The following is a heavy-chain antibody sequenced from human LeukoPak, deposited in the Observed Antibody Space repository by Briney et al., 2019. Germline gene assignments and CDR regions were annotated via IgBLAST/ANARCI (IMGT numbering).Heavy chain of an antibody. Sequence: SVKVSCKASGGTFSSYAISWVRQAPGQGLEWMGRIIPILGIANYAQKFQGRVTITADKSTSTAYMELSSLRSEDTAVYYCARVGDGGGGDYWGQGTLVTVSS. D-gene: IGHD2-21*01. CDR3: ARVGDGGGGDY. CDR1: GGTFSSYA. J-gene: IGHJ4*02. V-gene: IGHV1-69*04. CDR2: IIPILGIA.